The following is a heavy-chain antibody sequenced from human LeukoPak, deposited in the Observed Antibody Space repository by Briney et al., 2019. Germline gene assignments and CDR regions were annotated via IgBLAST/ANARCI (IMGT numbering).Heavy chain of an antibody. CDR1: GGSISSGGYY. CDR3: ARADVLTGYYRTSYYGMDV. D-gene: IGHD3-9*01. V-gene: IGHV4-31*03. CDR2: IYYSGST. J-gene: IGHJ6*04. Sequence: PSQTLSLTCTVSGGSISSGGYYWSWIRQHPGKGLEWIGYIYYSGSTYYNPSLKSRVTISVYTSKNQCSLKLSSVTAADTAVYYCARADVLTGYYRTSYYGMDVWGKGTTVTVSS.